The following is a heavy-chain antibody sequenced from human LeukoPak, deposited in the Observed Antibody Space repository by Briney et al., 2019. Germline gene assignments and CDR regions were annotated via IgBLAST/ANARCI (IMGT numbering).Heavy chain of an antibody. V-gene: IGHV3-7*01. CDR2: IKQDGSEK. Sequence: GGSLRLSCAASGFTFSSYWMSWVRQAPGKGLEWVANIKQDGSEKYYVDSVKGRFTISRDNAKNSLYLQMNSPRAEDTAVYYCARDLGYSLSGSSDYWGQGTLVTVSS. CDR1: GFTFSSYW. CDR3: ARDLGYSLSGSSDY. J-gene: IGHJ4*02. D-gene: IGHD3-10*01.